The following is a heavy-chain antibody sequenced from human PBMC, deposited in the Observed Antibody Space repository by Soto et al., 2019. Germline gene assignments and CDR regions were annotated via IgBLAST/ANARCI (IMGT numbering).Heavy chain of an antibody. CDR1: GGSISSYY. D-gene: IGHD3-9*01. J-gene: IGHJ4*02. CDR2: IYYSGST. V-gene: IGHV4-59*01. CDR3: ARGYFDWTYPFDY. Sequence: SETLSLTCTVSGGSISSYYWSWIRQPPGKGLEWIGYIYYSGSTNYNPSLKSRVTISVDTSKNQFSLKLSSVTAADTAVYYCARGYFDWTYPFDYWGQGTLVTVS.